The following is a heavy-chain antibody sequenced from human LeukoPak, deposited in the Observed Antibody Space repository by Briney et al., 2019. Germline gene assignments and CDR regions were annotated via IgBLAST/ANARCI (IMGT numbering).Heavy chain of an antibody. J-gene: IGHJ4*02. Sequence: ASVKVSCKASGYTFMNYAISWVRQAPGQGLEWMGWISAYNGNTNYAQKLQGRVTMTTDTSTSTAYMELRSLRSDDTAVYYCARDALPATMVYYFDYWGQGTLVTVSS. CDR3: ARDALPATMVYYFDY. V-gene: IGHV1-18*01. CDR1: GYTFMNYA. D-gene: IGHD3-10*01. CDR2: ISAYNGNT.